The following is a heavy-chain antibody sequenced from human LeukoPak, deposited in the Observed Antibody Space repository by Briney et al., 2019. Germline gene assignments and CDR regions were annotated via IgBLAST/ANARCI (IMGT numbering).Heavy chain of an antibody. V-gene: IGHV3-21*01. CDR1: GFTFSSYS. D-gene: IGHD7-27*01. CDR2: ISSSGSYI. CDR3: ARVGNWGSDFDY. Sequence: PGGSLRLSCAASGFTFSSYSMNWVRQAPGKGLEWVSSISSSGSYIYYADSVKGRFTISRDNAKNSLYLQMNSLRAEDTAVYYCARVGNWGSDFDYWGQGTLVTVSS. J-gene: IGHJ4*02.